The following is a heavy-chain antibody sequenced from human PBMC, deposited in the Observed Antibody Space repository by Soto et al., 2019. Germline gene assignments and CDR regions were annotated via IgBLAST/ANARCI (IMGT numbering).Heavy chain of an antibody. J-gene: IGHJ6*02. V-gene: IGHV1-18*01. CDR2: ISGYNGDT. D-gene: IGHD2-8*01. Sequence: EASVKVSCKTSGYTFSRYGVSWVRQAPGQGLEWMGWISGYNGDTNYARKFQGRVTMTIDTSTTTAYMELRSLTSDDTAVYYCAKNGQPPYYYYGLDAWG. CDR3: AKNGQPPYYYYGLDA. CDR1: GYTFSRYG.